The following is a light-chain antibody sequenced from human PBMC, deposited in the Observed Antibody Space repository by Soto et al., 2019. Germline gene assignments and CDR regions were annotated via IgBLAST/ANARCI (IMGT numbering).Light chain of an antibody. CDR3: AAWDDSLSGPGYV. Sequence: VLAQPPATSGTPGQRVTIACYGSSSNIGSNSVYWYPQLPATAPTLSIYSTNQRPSGVPDRSSGSTSGTSASLAISGLRSEDEAYYSCAAWDDSLSGPGYVFGTGTKVTV. J-gene: IGLJ1*01. V-gene: IGLV1-47*02. CDR1: SSNIGSNS. CDR2: STN.